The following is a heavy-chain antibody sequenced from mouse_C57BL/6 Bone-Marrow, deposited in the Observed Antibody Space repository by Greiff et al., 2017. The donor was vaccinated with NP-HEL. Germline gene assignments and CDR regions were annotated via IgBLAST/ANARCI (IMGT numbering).Heavy chain of an antibody. V-gene: IGHV1-64*01. Sequence: QVQLQQPGAELVKPGASVKLSCKASGYTFTSYWMHWVKQRPGQGLEWIGMIHPNSGSTNYNEKFKSKATLTVDTSSSTAYMQLSSLTSEDSAVYYCARDYDYGFAYWGQGTLVTVSA. CDR3: ARDYDYGFAY. CDR2: IHPNSGST. D-gene: IGHD2-4*01. CDR1: GYTFTSYW. J-gene: IGHJ3*01.